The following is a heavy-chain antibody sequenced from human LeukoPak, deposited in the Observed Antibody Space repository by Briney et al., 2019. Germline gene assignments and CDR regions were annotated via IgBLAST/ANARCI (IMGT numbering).Heavy chain of an antibody. V-gene: IGHV4-39*02. D-gene: IGHD5-12*01. CDR2: IYDSGST. CDR3: ARDPGYSGIDY. J-gene: IGHJ4*02. CDR1: GGSIRSSYYY. Sequence: SETLSLTCTVSGGSIRSSYYYWGWIRQPPGKGLEWIGSIYDSGSTHYNPSLKSRVTISVGTSKNQFSLKLNSVTAADTAVYYCARDPGYSGIDYWGQGTLVTVSS.